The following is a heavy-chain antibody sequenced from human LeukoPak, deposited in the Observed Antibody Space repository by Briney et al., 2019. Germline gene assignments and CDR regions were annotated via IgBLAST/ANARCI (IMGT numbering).Heavy chain of an antibody. V-gene: IGHV4-39*07. CDR1: GGSIGSSSYY. D-gene: IGHD2-15*01. Sequence: PSETLSLTCTVSGGSIGSSSYYWGWIRQPPGGGLEWIGEINHSGTTNYNPSLKSRVTISVDTSKNQFSLKLNSVTAADTAVYYCARGQVVRDYWGQGTLVTVSS. CDR2: INHSGTT. CDR3: ARGQVVRDY. J-gene: IGHJ4*02.